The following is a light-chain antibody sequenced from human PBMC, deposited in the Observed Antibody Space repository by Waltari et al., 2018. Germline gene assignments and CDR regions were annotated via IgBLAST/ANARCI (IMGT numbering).Light chain of an antibody. J-gene: IGLJ1*01. CDR2: GKN. Sequence: SSELTQNLAVSVALGQPVRITCQGASLRGYHARWYQQKPGQDPVLVIYGKNNRPSGIPDRFSGSSSGNTASLTITGAQAEDEADYYCNSRDSSGNHLGVFGTGTKVTVL. CDR3: NSRDSSGNHLGV. CDR1: SLRGYH. V-gene: IGLV3-19*01.